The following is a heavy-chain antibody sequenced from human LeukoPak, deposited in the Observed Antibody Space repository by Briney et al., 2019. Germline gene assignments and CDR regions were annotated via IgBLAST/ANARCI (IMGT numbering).Heavy chain of an antibody. Sequence: ASVKVSCKASGGTFSSYAISWVRQAPGQGLEWMGIINPGGGSTSYAQKFQGRVTMTRDTSTSTVYMELSSLRSEDTAVYYCAREGVVVPAALDYWGQGTLVTVSS. CDR3: AREGVVVPAALDY. V-gene: IGHV1-46*01. CDR1: GGTFSSYA. J-gene: IGHJ4*02. D-gene: IGHD2-2*01. CDR2: INPGGGST.